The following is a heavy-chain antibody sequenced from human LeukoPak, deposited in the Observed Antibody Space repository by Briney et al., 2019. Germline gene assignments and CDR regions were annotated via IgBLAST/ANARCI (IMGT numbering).Heavy chain of an antibody. CDR1: GYTFTSYD. CDR3: ARGQVDTLYYYYYMDV. V-gene: IGHV1-8*01. J-gene: IGHJ6*03. D-gene: IGHD5-18*01. CDR2: MNPNSGNI. Sequence: ASVKVSCKASGYTFTSYDINWVRQASGHGREGMGWMNPNSGNIFYAQKLQGRLTMTRNTSISTAYMELSSLRSEDTAVYYCARGQVDTLYYYYYMDVWGKGTTVTVSS.